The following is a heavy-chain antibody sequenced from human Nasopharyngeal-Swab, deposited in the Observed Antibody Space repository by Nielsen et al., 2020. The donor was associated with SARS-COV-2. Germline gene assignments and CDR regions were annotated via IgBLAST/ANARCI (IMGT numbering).Heavy chain of an antibody. J-gene: IGHJ4*02. CDR2: ISYDGSNK. D-gene: IGHD1-26*01. Sequence: GGSRRRSCAASGFTFSSYGMHWVRQAPGKGLEWVAVISYDGSNKYYADSVKGRFTISRDNSKNTLYLQMNSLRAEDTAVYYCAKLPLPQSYSGSYHDYWGQGTLVTVSS. CDR1: GFTFSSYG. CDR3: AKLPLPQSYSGSYHDY. V-gene: IGHV3-30*18.